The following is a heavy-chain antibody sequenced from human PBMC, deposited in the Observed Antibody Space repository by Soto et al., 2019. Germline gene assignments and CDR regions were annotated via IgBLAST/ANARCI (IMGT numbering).Heavy chain of an antibody. Sequence: EVQLVESGGGVVRPGGSLRLSCAASGFTFDDYGMSWVRQAPGKGLEWVSGINWNGGSTGYADSVKGRFTISRDNAKNSWSLQMNRLRAEDTALYYCARGWVHCGGDCYSDWGQGTLVTVSS. D-gene: IGHD2-21*02. CDR2: INWNGGST. CDR1: GFTFDDYG. CDR3: ARGWVHCGGDCYSD. J-gene: IGHJ4*02. V-gene: IGHV3-20*04.